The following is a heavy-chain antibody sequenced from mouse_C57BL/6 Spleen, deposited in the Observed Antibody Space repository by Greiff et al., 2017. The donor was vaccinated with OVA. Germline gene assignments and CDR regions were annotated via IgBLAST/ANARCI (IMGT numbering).Heavy chain of an antibody. CDR2: IYPGDGDT. J-gene: IGHJ4*01. V-gene: IGHV1-82*01. CDR1: GYAFSSSW. CDR3: ARSNDRGAMDY. Sequence: QVQLKESGPELVKPGASVKISCKASGYAFSSSWMNWVKQRPGKGLEWIGRIYPGDGDTNYNGKFKGKATLTADKSSSTAYMQLSSLTSEDSAVYFCARSNDRGAMDYWGQGTSVTVSS.